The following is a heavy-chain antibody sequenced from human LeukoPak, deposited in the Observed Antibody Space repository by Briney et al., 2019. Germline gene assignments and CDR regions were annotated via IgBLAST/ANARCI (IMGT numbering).Heavy chain of an antibody. CDR2: IYPGDSDT. V-gene: IGHV5-51*01. J-gene: IGHJ4*02. CDR3: ARLPGGHQPLGFFDY. Sequence: GASLKISGKGSGSSFTSYWIGWVRQLPGKGLEWMGIIYPGDSDTRYSPSFQSHVTISADKSISTAYLQWSSLKASDTAMYSCARLPGGHQPLGFFDYWGQGTLVTVSS. D-gene: IGHD2-2*01. CDR1: GSSFTSYW.